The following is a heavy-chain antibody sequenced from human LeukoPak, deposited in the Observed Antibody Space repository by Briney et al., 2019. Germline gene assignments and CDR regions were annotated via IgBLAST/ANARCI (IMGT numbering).Heavy chain of an antibody. CDR3: ARGRRVYGGNPNYYYYYMDV. J-gene: IGHJ6*03. CDR2: MNPNSGNT. CDR1: GYTFTSYD. D-gene: IGHD4-23*01. V-gene: IGHV1-8*03. Sequence: ASVKVSCKASGYTFTSYDINWVRKATGQGLEGMGWMNPNSGNTGYAQKFQGRVTITRNTSISTAYMELSSLRSGDTAVYYCARGRRVYGGNPNYYYYYMDVWGKGTTVTVSS.